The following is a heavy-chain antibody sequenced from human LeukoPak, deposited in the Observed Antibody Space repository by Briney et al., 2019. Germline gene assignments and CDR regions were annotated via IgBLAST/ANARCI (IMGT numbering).Heavy chain of an antibody. V-gene: IGHV3-21*01. CDR3: AKPSGSGVDY. CDR2: ISSSSSYI. D-gene: IGHD1-26*01. CDR1: GFTFSSYS. J-gene: IGHJ4*01. Sequence: GGSLRLSCAASGFTFSSYSMNWVRQAPGKGLEWVSSISSSSSYIYYADSVKGRFTISRDNAKNSLYLQMNSLRAEDTALYYCAKPSGSGVDYWGQGTRVTVSS.